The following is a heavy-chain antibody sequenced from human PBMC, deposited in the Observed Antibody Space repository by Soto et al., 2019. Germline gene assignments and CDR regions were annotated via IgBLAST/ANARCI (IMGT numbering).Heavy chain of an antibody. CDR2: IYYSGST. CDR3: ASSYYGSGRGPFQH. V-gene: IGHV4-30-4*01. D-gene: IGHD3-10*01. CDR1: GGSISSGDYY. Sequence: SETLSLTCTVSGGSISSGDYYWSWIRQPPGKGLEWIGYIYYSGSTYYNPSLKSRVTISVDTSKNQFSLKLSSVTAADTAVYYCASSYYGSGRGPFQHWGQGTLVTVSS. J-gene: IGHJ1*01.